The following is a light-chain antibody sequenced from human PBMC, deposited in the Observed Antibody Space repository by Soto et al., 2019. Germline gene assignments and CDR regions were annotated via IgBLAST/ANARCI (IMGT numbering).Light chain of an antibody. CDR1: SSNIGAGYD. Sequence: QSLLTQPPSVSGAPGQRVTISCTGSSSNIGAGYDVHWYQQLPGTAPKLLIYGNNNRPSGVPDRFSGSKSGTSASLAITGLQAEDEADYYCQSYDSSPLFGGGTKLTVL. CDR2: GNN. J-gene: IGLJ2*01. V-gene: IGLV1-40*01. CDR3: QSYDSSPL.